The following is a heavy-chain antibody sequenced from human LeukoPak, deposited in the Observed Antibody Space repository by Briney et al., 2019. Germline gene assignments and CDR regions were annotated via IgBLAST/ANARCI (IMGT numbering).Heavy chain of an antibody. J-gene: IGHJ4*02. CDR3: ARHSYSTSAGPYDY. CDR2: IYYSGST. CDR1: GGSISSYY. Sequence: SETLSLTCIVSGGSISSYYWSWIRQPPGKGLEWLGYIYYSGSTNYNPSLKSRVTISVATSKNQFSLKLSSVTAADTAVYYCARHSYSTSAGPYDYWGQGTLVTVSS. D-gene: IGHD6-6*01. V-gene: IGHV4-59*08.